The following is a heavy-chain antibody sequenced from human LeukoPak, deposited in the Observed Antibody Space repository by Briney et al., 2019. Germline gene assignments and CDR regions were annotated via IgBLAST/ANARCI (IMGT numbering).Heavy chain of an antibody. Sequence: GGSLRLSCAASGFTVSSSYMSWVRQAPGKGLEWVSVIYSGGSTYYADSVKGRFTISRDNSKNTLYLQMNSLRAEDTAVYYCARVMAAGTDAFDIWGQGTMVTVSS. V-gene: IGHV3-53*01. D-gene: IGHD6-19*01. CDR1: GFTVSSSY. J-gene: IGHJ3*02. CDR2: IYSGGST. CDR3: ARVMAAGTDAFDI.